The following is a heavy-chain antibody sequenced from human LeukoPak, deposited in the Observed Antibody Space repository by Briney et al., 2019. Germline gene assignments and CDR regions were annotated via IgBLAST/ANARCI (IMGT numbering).Heavy chain of an antibody. D-gene: IGHD3-9*01. Sequence: SETLSLTCTVSGGSISSGSYYWSWIRQPAGKGLEWIGRIYTSGSTNYNPSLKSRVTISVDTSKNQFSLKLSSVTAADTAVYYGARDSNGLYDILDCWGQGTLVTVSS. CDR2: IYTSGST. J-gene: IGHJ4*02. V-gene: IGHV4-61*02. CDR3: ARDSNGLYDILDC. CDR1: GGSISSGSYY.